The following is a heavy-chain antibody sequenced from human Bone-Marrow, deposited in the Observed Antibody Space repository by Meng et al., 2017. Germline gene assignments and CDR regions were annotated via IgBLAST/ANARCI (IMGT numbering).Heavy chain of an antibody. J-gene: IGHJ4*02. CDR2: ISDDGTKK. D-gene: IGHD3-22*01. CDR3: ARTYYFDSTGYSSPFDY. CDR1: GFTLSRYA. V-gene: IGHV3-30*04. Sequence: GESLKISCAASGFTLSRYAMHWVRQAPGKGLEWVTIISDDGTKKDYADSVRGRFTISRDNSKNTLFLQMNSLRADDTAMYYCARTYYFDSTGYSSPFDYWGQGTRVTVSS.